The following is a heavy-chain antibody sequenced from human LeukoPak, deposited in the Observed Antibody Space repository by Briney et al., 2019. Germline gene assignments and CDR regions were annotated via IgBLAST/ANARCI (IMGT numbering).Heavy chain of an antibody. J-gene: IGHJ4*02. Sequence: ASVKVSCKASGYTFTCYYMHWVRQAPGQGLEWMGWINPNSGGTNYAQKFQGRVTMTRDTSIGTAYMELSRLRSDDTAVYYCARIPSYYYDSSGYPYYFDYWGQGPLVTVSS. V-gene: IGHV1-2*02. D-gene: IGHD3-22*01. CDR3: ARIPSYYYDSSGYPYYFDY. CDR2: INPNSGGT. CDR1: GYTFTCYY.